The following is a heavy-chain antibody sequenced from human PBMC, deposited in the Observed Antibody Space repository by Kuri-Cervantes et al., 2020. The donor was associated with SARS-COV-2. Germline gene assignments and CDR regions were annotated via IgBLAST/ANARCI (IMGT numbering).Heavy chain of an antibody. D-gene: IGHD6-6*01. Sequence: GSLRLSCTVSGGSISSSSYYWGWIRQPPGKGLEWIGSIYYSGITYYNPSLKSRVTISVDTSKNQFSLKLSSVTAADTAVYYCARVARLVSYYFDFWGQGTLVTVSS. V-gene: IGHV4-39*01. CDR1: GGSISSSSYY. CDR2: IYYSGIT. CDR3: ARVARLVSYYFDF. J-gene: IGHJ4*02.